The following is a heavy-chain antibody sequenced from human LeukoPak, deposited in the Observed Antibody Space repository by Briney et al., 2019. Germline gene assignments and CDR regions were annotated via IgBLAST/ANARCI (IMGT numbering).Heavy chain of an antibody. CDR2: IRDDGSDN. D-gene: IGHD3-9*01. Sequence: GGSLRLSCAASGFTFSSYGMHWVRRAPGKGLEWVAFIRDDGSDNYYADSVKGRFTISRDNSKNTLYLQMNSLRAEDTAVYYCAKALDSILTGYSPNWGQGTLVTVSS. V-gene: IGHV3-30*02. CDR3: AKALDSILTGYSPN. CDR1: GFTFSSYG. J-gene: IGHJ4*02.